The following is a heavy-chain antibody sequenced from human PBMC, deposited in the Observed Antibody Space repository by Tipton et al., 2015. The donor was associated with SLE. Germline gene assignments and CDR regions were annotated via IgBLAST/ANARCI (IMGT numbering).Heavy chain of an antibody. Sequence: SLRLSCAASGFTFSSYAMHWVRQAPGKGLEWVSGISWNSGSIGYADSVKGRFTISRDNAKNSLYLQMNSLRAEDTALYYCARSKYSSYFDYWGQGTLVTVSS. D-gene: IGHD6-19*01. CDR2: ISWNSGSI. J-gene: IGHJ4*02. CDR1: GFTFSSYA. CDR3: ARSKYSSYFDY. V-gene: IGHV3-9*01.